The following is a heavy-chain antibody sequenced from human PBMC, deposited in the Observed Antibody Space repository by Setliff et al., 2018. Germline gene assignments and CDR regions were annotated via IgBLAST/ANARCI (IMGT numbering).Heavy chain of an antibody. J-gene: IGHJ4*02. CDR2: LYHTGST. CDR3: GRPLVGVTTGFEN. V-gene: IGHV4-38-2*02. Sequence: SETLSLTCTVSGYSIRSDYYWGWIRQPPGKGLEWIGSLYHTGSTDYNPSLNSRVTISVDTSKNQFSLKLRSVTAADTAVYYCGRPLVGVTTGFENWGQGTLVTVSS. D-gene: IGHD1-26*01. CDR1: GYSIRSDYY.